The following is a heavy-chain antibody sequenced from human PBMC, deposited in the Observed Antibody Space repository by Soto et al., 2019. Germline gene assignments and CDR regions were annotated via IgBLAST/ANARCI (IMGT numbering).Heavy chain of an antibody. CDR2: ISYDGSNK. J-gene: IGHJ1*01. D-gene: IGHD6-6*01. Sequence: PGGSLRLSCAASGFTFSSYAMHWVRQAPGKGLEWVAVISYDGSNKYYADSVKGRFTISRDNSKNTLYLQMNSLRAEDTAVYYCARNPGIAARRYFQHWGQGTLVTVSS. V-gene: IGHV3-30*04. CDR1: GFTFSSYA. CDR3: ARNPGIAARRYFQH.